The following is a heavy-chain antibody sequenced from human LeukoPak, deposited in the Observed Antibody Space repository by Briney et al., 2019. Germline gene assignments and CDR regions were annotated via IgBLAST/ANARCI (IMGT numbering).Heavy chain of an antibody. CDR3: AKAPVGAARWYFDY. J-gene: IGHJ4*02. V-gene: IGHV3-23*01. Sequence: GGSLRLSCAASGFTFSSCAMSWVRQAPGKGLEWVSAIRGSGSNTYYADSVKGRFTISRDNSKNTLYLQMNSLRAEDTAVYYCAKAPVGAARWYFDYWGQGTLVTVSS. CDR2: IRGSGSNT. CDR1: GFTFSSCA. D-gene: IGHD3-10*01.